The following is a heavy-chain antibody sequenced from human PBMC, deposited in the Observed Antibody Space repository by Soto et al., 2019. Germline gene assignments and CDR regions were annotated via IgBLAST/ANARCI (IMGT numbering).Heavy chain of an antibody. CDR2: IYYSGST. Sequence: SETLSLTCTVSGGSVSSGSYYWSWIRQPPGKGLEWIGYIYYSGSTNYNPSLKSRVTISVDTSKNQFSLKLSSVTAADTAVYYCARGTGLGDYLVYYFDYWGQGTRVTVAS. D-gene: IGHD4-17*01. J-gene: IGHJ4*02. V-gene: IGHV4-61*01. CDR3: ARGTGLGDYLVYYFDY. CDR1: GGSVSSGSYY.